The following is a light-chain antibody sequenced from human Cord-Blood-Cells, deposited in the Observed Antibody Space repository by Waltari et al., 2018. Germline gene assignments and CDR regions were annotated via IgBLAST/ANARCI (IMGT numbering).Light chain of an antibody. Sequence: QSALTQPASVSGSPGQSITISCTGTSSDVGGYNYVSWYQQHPGKAPKLMIYDVSKRPSGVSNRCSGSKSGNTASLTISGLQAEDEADYYCSSYTSSSTFYVFGTGTKVTGL. V-gene: IGLV2-14*01. CDR3: SSYTSSSTFYV. J-gene: IGLJ1*01. CDR1: SSDVGGYNY. CDR2: DVS.